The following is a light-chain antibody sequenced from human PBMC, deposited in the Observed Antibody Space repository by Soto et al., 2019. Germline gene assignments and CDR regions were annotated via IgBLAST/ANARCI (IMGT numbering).Light chain of an antibody. V-gene: IGLV2-23*03. J-gene: IGLJ2*01. CDR1: SSDVGSYNL. Sequence: QSALTQPASVSGSPGQSITISCTGTSSDVGSYNLVSWYQQHPGKAPKLMIYEGSKRPSGVSNRFSGSKSGNTASLTISGLQAEDEADYYCCSYAGSSTFHVVFGGGTQLT. CDR2: EGS. CDR3: CSYAGSSTFHVV.